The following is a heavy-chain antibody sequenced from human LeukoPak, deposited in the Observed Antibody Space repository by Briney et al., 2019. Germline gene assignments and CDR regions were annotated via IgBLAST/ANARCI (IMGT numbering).Heavy chain of an antibody. CDR1: GGSISSGSYY. D-gene: IGHD4-17*01. CDR2: IYTSGST. CDR3: ARENYGVYEGPAAFDI. V-gene: IGHV4-61*02. J-gene: IGHJ3*02. Sequence: SETLSLTCTVSGGSISSGSYYWSWIRQPAGKGLEWIGRIYTSGSTNYNPSLKSRVTISVDTSKNQFSLKLSSVTAADTAVYYCARENYGVYEGPAAFDIWGQGTMVTVSS.